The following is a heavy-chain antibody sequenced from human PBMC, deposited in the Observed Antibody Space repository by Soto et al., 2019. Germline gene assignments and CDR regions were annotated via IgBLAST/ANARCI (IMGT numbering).Heavy chain of an antibody. J-gene: IGHJ6*02. D-gene: IGHD3-3*01. CDR1: GFTFSSYA. CDR3: GGVSSPPTYYVFWSGYNSYYYGRDV. V-gene: IGHV3-30-3*01. Sequence: PGGSLRLSCAASGFTFSSYAMHWVRQAPGKGLEWVAVISYDGSNKYYADSVKGRFTISRDNSKNTLYLQMNSLRAEDTAVYYWGGVSSPPTYYVFWSGYNSYYYGRDVGGQGTTVTVSS. CDR2: ISYDGSNK.